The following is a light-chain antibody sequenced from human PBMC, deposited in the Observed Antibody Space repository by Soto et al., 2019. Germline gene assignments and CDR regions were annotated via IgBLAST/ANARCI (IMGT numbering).Light chain of an antibody. CDR1: QSINTW. V-gene: IGKV1-5*01. CDR2: GAS. J-gene: IGKJ5*01. CDR3: QQLKSYPIT. Sequence: DIQMTQSPSTLPAAVGDRVTITCRASQSINTWLAWYQQKPGKAPKLLIYGASSLESGVPSRFSGSGSGTEFTLTISSLQPEDFATYYCQQLKSYPITFGQGTRLDIK.